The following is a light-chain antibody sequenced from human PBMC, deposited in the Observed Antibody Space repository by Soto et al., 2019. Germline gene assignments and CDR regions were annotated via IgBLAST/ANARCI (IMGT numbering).Light chain of an antibody. CDR3: FSFTTTSTHV. J-gene: IGLJ1*01. Sequence: QSALTQPASLSGSPGQSITISCTGTSSDIGAYDYVSWFQQHPGKAPKLMISEVNNRPSGVSNRFSGSKSGNTAYLTISGLQVEDEADYFCFSFTTTSTHVFGTGTKVTVL. CDR1: SSDIGAYDY. V-gene: IGLV2-14*01. CDR2: EVN.